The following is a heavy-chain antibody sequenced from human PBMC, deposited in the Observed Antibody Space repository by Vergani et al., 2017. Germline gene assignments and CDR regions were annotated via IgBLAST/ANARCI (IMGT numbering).Heavy chain of an antibody. V-gene: IGHV4-61*10. Sequence: QVQLQESGPGLVKPSETLSLTCTVSGGTVSSGSYYWSWIRQPAGKGLEWIGYIYYSGITNYNPSLKSRVTISVDTSKNQFSLKLSSVTAADTAVYYCATIPAAGTRGYCDYWGQGTLVTFSS. J-gene: IGHJ4*02. D-gene: IGHD6-13*01. CDR1: GGTVSSGSYY. CDR2: IYYSGIT. CDR3: ATIPAAGTRGYCDY.